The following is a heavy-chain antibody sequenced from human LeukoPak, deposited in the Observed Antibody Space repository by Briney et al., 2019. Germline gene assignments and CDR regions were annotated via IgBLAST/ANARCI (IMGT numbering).Heavy chain of an antibody. CDR2: IYYSGST. J-gene: IGHJ5*02. D-gene: IGHD4-23*01. CDR3: ARAVLNSNWFDP. CDR1: GGSISSGDYY. V-gene: IGHV4-30-4*01. Sequence: SETLSLTCTVSGGSISSGDYYWSWIRQPPGKGLEWIGYIYYSGSTYYNPSLKSRVTISVDTSKNQFSLKLSSVTAADTAVYYCARAVLNSNWFDPWGQGTLVTVSS.